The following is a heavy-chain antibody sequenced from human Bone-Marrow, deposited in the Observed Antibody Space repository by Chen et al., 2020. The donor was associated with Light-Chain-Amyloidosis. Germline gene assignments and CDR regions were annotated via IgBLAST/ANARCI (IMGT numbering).Heavy chain of an antibody. Sequence: EVQLVESGGGLVQPGGSLRISCLASGFTFEDYAMHWVRRAPGKGLEWVSGITWNSGSIGYADSVKGRFTISRDNAKNSLYLQMNSLRAEDTALYYCAKDKGYSGYDFDAFDIWGQGTMVTVSS. CDR2: ITWNSGSI. CDR3: AKDKGYSGYDFDAFDI. J-gene: IGHJ3*02. CDR1: GFTFEDYA. D-gene: IGHD5-12*01. V-gene: IGHV3-9*01.